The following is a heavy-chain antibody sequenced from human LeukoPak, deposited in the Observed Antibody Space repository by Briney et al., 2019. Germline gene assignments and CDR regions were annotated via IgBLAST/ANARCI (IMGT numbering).Heavy chain of an antibody. D-gene: IGHD5-24*01. Sequence: GGSLRLSCAASGFTFSAYSMNWVRQAPGKGLEWVSSISSSTSYIYYADSVKGRFTISRDNAKNSLFLQMNSLRAEGTAVDYCARDTEMATIEPTFEYWGQGALVTVSS. J-gene: IGHJ4*02. CDR3: ARDTEMATIEPTFEY. CDR1: GFTFSAYS. CDR2: ISSSTSYI. V-gene: IGHV3-21*01.